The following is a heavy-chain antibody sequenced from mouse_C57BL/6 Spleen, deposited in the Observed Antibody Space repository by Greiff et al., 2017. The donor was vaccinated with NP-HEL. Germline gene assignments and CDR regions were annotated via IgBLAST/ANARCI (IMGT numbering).Heavy chain of an antibody. Sequence: QVHVKQSGPELVKPGASVKISCKASGYAFSSSWMNWVKQRPGKGLEWIGRIYPGDGDTNYNGKFKGKATLTADKSSSTAYMQLSSLTSEDSAVYFCARGDLYYGSSYGYFDVWGTGTTVTVSS. CDR3: ARGDLYYGSSYGYFDV. CDR1: GYAFSSSW. CDR2: IYPGDGDT. J-gene: IGHJ1*03. D-gene: IGHD1-1*01. V-gene: IGHV1-82*01.